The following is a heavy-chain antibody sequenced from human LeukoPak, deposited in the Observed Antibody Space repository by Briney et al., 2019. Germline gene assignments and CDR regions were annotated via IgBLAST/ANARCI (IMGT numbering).Heavy chain of an antibody. CDR3: ARDRLGYCSGGSCSPFDY. CDR1: GGTFSSYA. CDR2: IIPIFSTA. Sequence: SVKVSCKASGGTFSSYAISWVRQAPGQGLEWMGGIIPIFSTANYAQKFQGRVTITADESTSTAYMELSSLRSEDTAVYYCARDRLGYCSGGSCSPFDYWGQGTLVTVSS. D-gene: IGHD2-15*01. V-gene: IGHV1-69*13. J-gene: IGHJ4*02.